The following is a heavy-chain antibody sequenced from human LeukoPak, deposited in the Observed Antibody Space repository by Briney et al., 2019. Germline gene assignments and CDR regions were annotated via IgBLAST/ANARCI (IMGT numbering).Heavy chain of an antibody. CDR2: IYTGGST. CDR3: ATYADYGGSWPLDY. CDR1: GFTVSSNY. Sequence: GGSLRLSCAASGFTVSSNYISWVRQAPGKGLEWVSIIYTGGSTYYADSVKGRFTISRDNSKNTVFLQMNTLRGEDTAVYYCATYADYGGSWPLDYWGQGTLVIVSS. D-gene: IGHD2-15*01. J-gene: IGHJ4*02. V-gene: IGHV3-66*02.